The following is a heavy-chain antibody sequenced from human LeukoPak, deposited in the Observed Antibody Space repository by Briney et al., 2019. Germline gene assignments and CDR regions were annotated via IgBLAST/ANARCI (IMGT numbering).Heavy chain of an antibody. V-gene: IGHV4-4*02. J-gene: IGHJ3*02. CDR3: ASLYDSSGYLDAFDI. Sequence: KSSGTLSLTCAVSGGSISRSNWWSWVRQPPGKGLQWIGEIHHSGSTDYNPSLKSRVTISVDTSKNQFSLKLSSVTAADTAVYYCASLYDSSGYLDAFDIWGQGTMVTVSS. CDR1: GGSISRSNW. D-gene: IGHD3-22*01. CDR2: IHHSGST.